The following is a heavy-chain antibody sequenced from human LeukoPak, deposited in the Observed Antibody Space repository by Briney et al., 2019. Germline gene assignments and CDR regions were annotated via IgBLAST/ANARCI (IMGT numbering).Heavy chain of an antibody. V-gene: IGHV3-53*01. CDR2: IYSDGSI. J-gene: IGHJ6*03. CDR1: GFNVSSNY. Sequence: GGSLRLSCAVSGFNVSSNYMSWVRQAPGKGLECVSVIYSDGSIYYADSVKGRFTISRDNSKSTLFLEINSLRAEDTAVYYCARDARSGYLRQYYMDVWGKGTTVTVSS. CDR3: ARDARSGYLRQYYMDV. D-gene: IGHD5-18*01.